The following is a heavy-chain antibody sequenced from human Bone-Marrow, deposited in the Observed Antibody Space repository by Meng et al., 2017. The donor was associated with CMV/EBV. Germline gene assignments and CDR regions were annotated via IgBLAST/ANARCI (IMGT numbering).Heavy chain of an antibody. D-gene: IGHD3-16*01. CDR1: GFTFSRYE. V-gene: IGHV3-48*03. CDR3: ARAGVMAISAFIYYFDY. J-gene: IGHJ4*02. CDR2: ISSSGSTI. Sequence: GESLKISCAAFGFTFSRYEMNWVRLAPGKGLEWVSYISSSGSTIYYPDSVKGRFSISRDNAKNSLYLQMNSLRAEDTAVYYCARAGVMAISAFIYYFDYWGQGTLVTVSS.